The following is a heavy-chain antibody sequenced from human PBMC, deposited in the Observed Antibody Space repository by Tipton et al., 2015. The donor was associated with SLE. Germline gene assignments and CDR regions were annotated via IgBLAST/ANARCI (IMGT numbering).Heavy chain of an antibody. Sequence: SGPEVKKPGSSVKVSCKASGGTFSSYAISWVRQAPGQGLEWMGWISAYNGNTNYAQKLQGRVTMTTDTSTSTAYMELRSLRSDDTAVYYCARDRSIAAAGRAGYWGQGTLVTVSS. CDR1: GGTFSSYA. J-gene: IGHJ4*02. CDR3: ARDRSIAAAGRAGY. V-gene: IGHV1-18*01. D-gene: IGHD6-13*01. CDR2: ISAYNGNT.